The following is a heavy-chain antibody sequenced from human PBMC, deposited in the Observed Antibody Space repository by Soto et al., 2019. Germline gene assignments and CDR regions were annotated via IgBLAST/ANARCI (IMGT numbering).Heavy chain of an antibody. D-gene: IGHD3-22*01. J-gene: IGHJ4*02. V-gene: IGHV4-31*03. CDR2: IYYSGRT. Sequence: SETLSLTCTVSGDSVSTDDYYWSWIRHLPGEGLEWIGYIYYSGRTYYNPSLKSRVSMTVDTSNNHFSLKLTSVTAADTAAYYCARGSAYYYFFDHWGLGTLVTVSS. CDR1: GDSVSTDDYY. CDR3: ARGSAYYYFFDH.